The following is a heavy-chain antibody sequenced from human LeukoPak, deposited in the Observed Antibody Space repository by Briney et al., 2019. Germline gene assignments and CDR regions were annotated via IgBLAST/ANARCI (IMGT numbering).Heavy chain of an antibody. V-gene: IGHV4-59*11. CDR1: GGSISSHY. CDR2: IHYRGDT. CDR3: ARSRGSTNTHYGLLFDI. D-gene: IGHD4-17*01. J-gene: IGHJ4*02. Sequence: AETLSLTCNVSGGSISSHYWSCIRQPPAKVLEGIGYIHYRGDTNYYPSLKSRIAISIDSSKTQFSLRLSSVTAADTAIYYCARSRGSTNTHYGLLFDIWGMGTLVTVSS.